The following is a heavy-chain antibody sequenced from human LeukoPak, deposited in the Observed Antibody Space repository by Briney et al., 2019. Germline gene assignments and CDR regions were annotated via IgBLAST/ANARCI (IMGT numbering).Heavy chain of an antibody. Sequence: PGGSLRLSCAASGFTFSSYAMHWVRQAPGKGLEWVAVISYDGSNKYYADSVKGRFTISRDNSKNTLYLQMNSLRAEDTAVYYCARVPPGSYLRGPYYFDYWGQGTLVTVSS. D-gene: IGHD1-26*01. CDR2: ISYDGSNK. J-gene: IGHJ4*02. CDR1: GFTFSSYA. CDR3: ARVPPGSYLRGPYYFDY. V-gene: IGHV3-30-3*01.